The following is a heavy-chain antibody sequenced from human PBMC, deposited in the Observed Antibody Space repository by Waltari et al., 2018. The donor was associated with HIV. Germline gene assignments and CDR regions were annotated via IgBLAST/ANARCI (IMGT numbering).Heavy chain of an antibody. D-gene: IGHD3-22*01. V-gene: IGHV4-61*02. CDR2: IYPSGST. Sequence: VQLQESGPGLVRPSQTLSLTCTVSLGSSSSGVPYWTWIRQPAGKGLEWIGRIYPSGSTNYNPSLKSRVTISLDTSKNQFSLKLSSVTAADTAVYYCARGRGVITADAFDIWGQGTMVTVSS. CDR3: ARGRGVITADAFDI. CDR1: LGSSSSGVPY. J-gene: IGHJ3*02.